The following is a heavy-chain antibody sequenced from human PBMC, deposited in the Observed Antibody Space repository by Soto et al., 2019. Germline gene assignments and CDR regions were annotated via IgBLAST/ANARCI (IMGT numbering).Heavy chain of an antibody. CDR1: GGSFSGYY. J-gene: IGHJ4*02. D-gene: IGHD2-8*01. V-gene: IGHV4-34*01. Sequence: PSETLSLTCAVYGGSFSGYYWSWIRQPPGKGLEWIGEINHSGSTNYNPSLKSRVTISVDTSKNQFSLKLSSVAAADTAVYYCARRSEYCTNGVCYPDPFDYWGQGTLVTVSS. CDR2: INHSGST. CDR3: ARRSEYCTNGVCYPDPFDY.